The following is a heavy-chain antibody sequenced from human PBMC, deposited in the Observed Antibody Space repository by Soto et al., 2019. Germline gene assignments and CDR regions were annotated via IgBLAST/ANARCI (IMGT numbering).Heavy chain of an antibody. Sequence: QITLKESGPPLVKPTQTLTLTCTFSGFSLRTSGVGVGWIRQPPGKALEWLALIYWDDDKRYSPSLKSRLTITKDTSKNLVVLIVTNMDPVDTATYYGARDSSGYYGFDYWGLGALVTVSS. CDR3: ARDSSGYYGFDY. V-gene: IGHV2-5*02. J-gene: IGHJ4*02. D-gene: IGHD3-22*01. CDR2: IYWDDDK. CDR1: GFSLRTSGVG.